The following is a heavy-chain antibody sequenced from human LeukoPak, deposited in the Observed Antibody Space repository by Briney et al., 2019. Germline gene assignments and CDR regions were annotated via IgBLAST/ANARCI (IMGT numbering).Heavy chain of an antibody. V-gene: IGHV3-23*01. Sequence: GGSLRLSCAASGFTFSSYGMSWVRQAPGKGLEWVSAISGSGGSTYYADSVKGRFTISRDNSKNTLYLQMNSLRAEDTAVYYCAKSTAKVVRGYELDYWGQGTLVTISS. J-gene: IGHJ4*02. D-gene: IGHD5-12*01. CDR2: ISGSGGST. CDR3: AKSTAKVVRGYELDY. CDR1: GFTFSSYG.